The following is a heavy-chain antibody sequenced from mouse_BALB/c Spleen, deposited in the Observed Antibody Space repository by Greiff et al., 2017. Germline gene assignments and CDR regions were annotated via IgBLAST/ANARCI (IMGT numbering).Heavy chain of an antibody. CDR1: GYAFTNYL. V-gene: IGHV1-54*01. Sequence: QVQLKESGAELVRPGTSVKVSCKASGYAFTNYLIEWVKQRPGQGLEWIGVINPGSGGTNYNEKFKGKATLTADKSSSTAYMQLSSLTSDDSAVYFCARSALRLRGAYWGQGTLVTVSA. CDR3: ARSALRLRGAY. D-gene: IGHD1-2*01. J-gene: IGHJ3*01. CDR2: INPGSGGT.